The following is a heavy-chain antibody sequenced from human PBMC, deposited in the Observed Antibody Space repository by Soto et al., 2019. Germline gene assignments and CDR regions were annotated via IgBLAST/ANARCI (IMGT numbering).Heavy chain of an antibody. CDR2: IIPIFGTA. V-gene: IGHV1-69*13. Sequence: VASVKVSCKASGGTFSSYAISWVRQAPGQGLEWMGGIIPIFGTANYAQKFQGRVTITADESTSTAYMELSSLRSEDTAVYYCARGRAMATIAGSFDYWGQGTLVTVSS. CDR1: GGTFSSYA. J-gene: IGHJ4*02. D-gene: IGHD5-12*01. CDR3: ARGRAMATIAGSFDY.